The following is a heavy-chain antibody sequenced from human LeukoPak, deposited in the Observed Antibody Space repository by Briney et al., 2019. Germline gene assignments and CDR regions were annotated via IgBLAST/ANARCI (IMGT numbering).Heavy chain of an antibody. CDR1: GYTFTSYG. J-gene: IGHJ5*02. D-gene: IGHD6-19*01. V-gene: IGHV1-18*01. CDR2: ISAYNGNT. CDR3: ARGDQIAVAGYWFDP. Sequence: GASVKVSCKASGYTFTSYGISWVRQAPGQGLEWMGWISAYNGNTSYAQKLQGRVTMTTDTSTSTAYMELRSLRSDDTALYYCARGDQIAVAGYWFDPWGQGTLVTVSS.